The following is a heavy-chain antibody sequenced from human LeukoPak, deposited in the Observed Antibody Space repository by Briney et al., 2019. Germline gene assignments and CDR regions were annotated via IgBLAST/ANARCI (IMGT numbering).Heavy chain of an antibody. V-gene: IGHV3-74*01. CDR1: GFTFTTYW. CDR2: INGDGSNS. D-gene: IGHD3-16*01. Sequence: ESLKITCVASGFTFTTYWMHWVRQAPGKGLVWVSRINGDGSNSNYADSVKGRFTISRDNTRTTLYLQMNGLRAEDTALYYCARTSPTSHFDFWGQGTLVTVSS. CDR3: ARTSPTSHFDF. J-gene: IGHJ4*02.